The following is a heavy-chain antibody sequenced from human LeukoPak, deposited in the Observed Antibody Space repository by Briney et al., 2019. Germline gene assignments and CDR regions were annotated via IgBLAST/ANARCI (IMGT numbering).Heavy chain of an antibody. Sequence: SETLSLTCVLYGGSSTNYFWSWIRQPPGKGLEWIGEINRSASTNYNPSLKSRVTISIDTSKNQFSLKLSSVTAADTAVYYCARRGPPRTMLRGVKSGWFDPWGQGTLVTVSS. CDR2: INRSAST. D-gene: IGHD3-10*01. V-gene: IGHV4-34*01. CDR3: ARRGPPRTMLRGVKSGWFDP. CDR1: GGSSTNYF. J-gene: IGHJ5*02.